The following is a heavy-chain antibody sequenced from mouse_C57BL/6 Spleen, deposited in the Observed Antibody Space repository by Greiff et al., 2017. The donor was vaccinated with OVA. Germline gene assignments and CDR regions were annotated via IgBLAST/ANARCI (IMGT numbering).Heavy chain of an antibody. CDR3: VRDGYPCEGMDG. D-gene: IGHD2-2*01. CDR1: GFTFNTYA. CDR2: IRSKSSHYDT. V-gene: IGHV10-3*01. J-gene: IGHJ4*01. Sequence: EVQLQESGGGLVQPKGSLKLSCAASGFTFNTYAMHWVRQAPGKGLEWVARIRSKSSHYDTFYADSVKDRFTISRDDSQSMLYLQMNNLNTEDTAMYYCVRDGYPCEGMDGGGQGTSVTVSS.